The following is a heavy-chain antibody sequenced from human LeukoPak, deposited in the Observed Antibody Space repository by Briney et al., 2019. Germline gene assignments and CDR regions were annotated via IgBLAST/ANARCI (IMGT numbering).Heavy chain of an antibody. V-gene: IGHV3-23*01. J-gene: IGHJ4*02. D-gene: IGHD7-27*01. CDR2: IGGRDGST. Sequence: GGSLRLSCAASGFTFSSYGMSWVRQAPGKGLEWVSAIGGRDGSTYYADSVKGRFTISRDNSKNTLYVQKNSLRAEDTAVYYCAKDGGLWVSAHWGDSWGRGTLVTVSS. CDR3: AKDGGLWVSAHWGDS. CDR1: GFTFSSYG.